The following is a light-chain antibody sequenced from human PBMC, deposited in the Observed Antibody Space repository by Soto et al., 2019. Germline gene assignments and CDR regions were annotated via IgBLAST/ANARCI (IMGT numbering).Light chain of an antibody. Sequence: DFQMTQSPSSLSAPAGDRVTITCQASHDIRNHLNWYQQKPGKAPKLLIYDASNLQTGVPSRFSGSGSGTHFTFTISSLQPEDIATYYCLQGVAFGLGTKVNI. V-gene: IGKV1-33*01. CDR2: DAS. CDR3: LQGVA. CDR1: HDIRNH. J-gene: IGKJ3*01.